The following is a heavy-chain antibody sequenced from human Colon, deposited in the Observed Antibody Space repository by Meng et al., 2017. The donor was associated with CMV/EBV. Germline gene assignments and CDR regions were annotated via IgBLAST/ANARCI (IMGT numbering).Heavy chain of an antibody. J-gene: IGHJ6*02. V-gene: IGHV3-53*01. CDR3: ALIPTPLYYYYGMDV. Sequence: GGSLRLSCAASGFTVSSNYMSWVRQAPGKGLEWVSVIYSGGSTYYADSVKGRFTISRDNSKNTLYLQMNSLRAEDTAVYYCALIPTPLYYYYGMDVRGQGTTVTVSS. CDR1: GFTVSSNY. D-gene: IGHD2-2*02. CDR2: IYSGGST.